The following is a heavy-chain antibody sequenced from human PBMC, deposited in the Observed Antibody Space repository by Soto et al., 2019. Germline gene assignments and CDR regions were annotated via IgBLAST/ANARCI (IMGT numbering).Heavy chain of an antibody. CDR3: ARPEYDFWSDYYPTYFDY. Sequence: SDTLSLTCTVSGGSISSSSYYWGWIRQPPGKGLEWIGSIYYSGSTYYNPSLKSRVTISVDTSKNQFSLKLSSVTAADTAVYYCARPEYDFWSDYYPTYFDYWGQGTLVTVSS. CDR2: IYYSGST. CDR1: GGSISSSSYY. V-gene: IGHV4-39*01. J-gene: IGHJ4*02. D-gene: IGHD3-3*01.